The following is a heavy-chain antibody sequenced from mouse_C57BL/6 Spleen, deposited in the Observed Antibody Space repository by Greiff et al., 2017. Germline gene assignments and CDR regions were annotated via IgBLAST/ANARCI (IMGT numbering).Heavy chain of an antibody. D-gene: IGHD3-2*02. CDR3: ARDGDSAGYVFFAY. CDR1: GYTFTSYW. V-gene: IGHV1-55*01. J-gene: IGHJ3*01. Sequence: VQLQQPGAELVKPGASVKMSCKASGYTFTSYWITWVKQRPGQGLEWIGDIYPGSGSTNYNEKFKSKATLTVDTSSSTAYMQLSSLTSEDSAVYYCARDGDSAGYVFFAYWGQGTLVTVSA. CDR2: IYPGSGST.